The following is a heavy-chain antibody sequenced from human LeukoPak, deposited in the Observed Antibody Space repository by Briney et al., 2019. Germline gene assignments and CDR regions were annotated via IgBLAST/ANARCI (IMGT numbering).Heavy chain of an antibody. D-gene: IGHD2-8*01. CDR1: GGTFSSYA. J-gene: IGHJ6*02. V-gene: IGHV1-69*13. CDR3: ARVGPPTRSVCTNGVCYTFVDYYYYGMDV. Sequence: SVKVSCKASGGTFSSYAISWVRQAPGQGLEWMGGIIPIFGTANYAQKFQGRVTITADESTSTAYMELSSLRSEDTAVYYCARVGPPTRSVCTNGVCYTFVDYYYYGMDVWGQGTTVTVSS. CDR2: IIPIFGTA.